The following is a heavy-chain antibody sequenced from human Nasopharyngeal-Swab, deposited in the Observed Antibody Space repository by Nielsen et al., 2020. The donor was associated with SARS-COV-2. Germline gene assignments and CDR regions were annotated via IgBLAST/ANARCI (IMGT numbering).Heavy chain of an antibody. J-gene: IGHJ5*02. V-gene: IGHV1-46*01. CDR3: ARERGYCSNNGCFGLDP. CDR1: GDTFSRFY. D-gene: IGHD2-2*01. Sequence: ASVNVSCKASGDTFSRFYMYWVRQAPGQGIAWMGRIYPRDGSTTYAQKFQGRVTMTRDTSPSTVYMELSRLRSEDTDVYFCARERGYCSNNGCFGLDPWGQGTLVTVSS. CDR2: IYPRDGST.